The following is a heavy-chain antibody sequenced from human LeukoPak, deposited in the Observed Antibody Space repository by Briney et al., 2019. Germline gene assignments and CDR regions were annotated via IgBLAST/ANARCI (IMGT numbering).Heavy chain of an antibody. J-gene: IGHJ6*02. D-gene: IGHD3-22*01. Sequence: SETLSLTCSVSGGSISNSYLSWVRQPAGKGLEWIGRMYVSGTTNYNPSLRSRVSMSIDSSKNQFSLRLSSVTAADTAVYYRARENYYDSSGYSEGMDVWGQGTTVTVS. CDR1: GGSISNSY. CDR3: ARENYYDSSGYSEGMDV. V-gene: IGHV4-4*07. CDR2: MYVSGTT.